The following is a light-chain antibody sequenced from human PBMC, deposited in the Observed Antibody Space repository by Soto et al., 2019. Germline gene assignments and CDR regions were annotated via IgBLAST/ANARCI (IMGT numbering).Light chain of an antibody. CDR2: KAS. CDR1: QSISSW. J-gene: IGKJ3*01. V-gene: IGKV1-5*03. Sequence: DIQMTQSPSTLSASVEDRVTITCRASQSISSWLAWYQQKPGKAPKLLIYKASSLESGVPSRFSGSGSGTEFTLTISSLQPEDVATYYCQHSGTFGPGTKVDLK. CDR3: QHSGT.